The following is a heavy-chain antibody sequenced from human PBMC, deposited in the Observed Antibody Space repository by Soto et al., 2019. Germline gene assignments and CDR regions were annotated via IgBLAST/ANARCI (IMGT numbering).Heavy chain of an antibody. V-gene: IGHV3-30*03. CDR2: ISYDGSDR. Sequence: QVQLVESGGGVVQPGKSLRLSCAASGFTFSSYHMHWVRQAPGKGLEWVALISYDGSDRYYADSVKGRFIISRDNSKHTLSLQMNSLRAEDTAVYYCVRVIAVVPGTGWFDPWGQGTLVTVSS. J-gene: IGHJ5*02. CDR3: VRVIAVVPGTGWFDP. D-gene: IGHD2-15*01. CDR1: GFTFSSYH.